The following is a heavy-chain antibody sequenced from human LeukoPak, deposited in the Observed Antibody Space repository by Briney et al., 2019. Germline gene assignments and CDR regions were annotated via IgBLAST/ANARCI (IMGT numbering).Heavy chain of an antibody. V-gene: IGHV4-59*01. J-gene: IGHJ6*02. CDR1: GGSISSYY. CDR3: ARDCGGDCYSYYYGMDV. D-gene: IGHD2-21*02. Sequence: PSETLSLTCTVSGGSISSYYWSWIRQPPGKGLEWIGYIYYSGSTNYNPSLKSRVTISVDTSKNQFSLKLSSVTAADTAVYYCARDCGGDCYSYYYGMDVWGQGTTVTVSS. CDR2: IYYSGST.